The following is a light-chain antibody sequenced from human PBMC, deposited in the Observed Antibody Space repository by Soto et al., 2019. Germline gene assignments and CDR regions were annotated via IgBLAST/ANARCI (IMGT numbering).Light chain of an antibody. J-gene: IGLJ3*02. Sequence: QSALTQPASVSGSPGQPITISCAGTSSDIGYYNYVSWYQQHPGKAPKLMIYQVSHRPSGVSNRFSGSKSGYTASLTISGLQAEYEADYHCTSFTSSNPWVFGGGTKLTVL. V-gene: IGLV2-14*01. CDR3: TSFTSSNPWV. CDR1: SSDIGYYNY. CDR2: QVS.